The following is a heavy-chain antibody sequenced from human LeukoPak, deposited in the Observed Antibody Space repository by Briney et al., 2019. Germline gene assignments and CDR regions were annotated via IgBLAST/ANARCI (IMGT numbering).Heavy chain of an antibody. J-gene: IGHJ4*02. CDR1: GFTFSSYV. V-gene: IGHV3-74*01. D-gene: IGHD1-1*01. CDR3: AIITRRLERPIG. CDR2: ISHDGII. Sequence: GGSLRLSCETAGFTFSSYVMHWVRRTPGKGLVWVSRISHDGIISYADSVKGRFTISRDNAKNTLILQMNSLRVEDTAVFYCAIITRRLERPIGWGQGTLVTVSS.